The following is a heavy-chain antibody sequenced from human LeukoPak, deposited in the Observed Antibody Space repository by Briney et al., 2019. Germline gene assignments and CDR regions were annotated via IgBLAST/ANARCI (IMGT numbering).Heavy chain of an antibody. CDR3: ARDRGVQALAFDY. V-gene: IGHV1-8*01. CDR2: MNPNSGNT. CDR1: GFTFTSHD. D-gene: IGHD3-10*01. Sequence: ASVKVSCTASGFTFTSHDFNWVRQATGQGLEWMGWMNPNSGNTGYAQKFQGRVTMTRDTSLSTAYMELSSLRSDDTAVYYCARDRGVQALAFDYWGQGTLVTVSS. J-gene: IGHJ4*02.